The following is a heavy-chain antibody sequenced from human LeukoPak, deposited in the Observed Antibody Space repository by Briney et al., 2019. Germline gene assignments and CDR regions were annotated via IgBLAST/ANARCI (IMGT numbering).Heavy chain of an antibody. CDR2: ISGSGDST. V-gene: IGHV3-23*01. J-gene: IGHJ5*02. D-gene: IGHD3-22*01. CDR1: GFTFSTFA. Sequence: GRSLRLSCAASGFTFSTFAMTWVRQTPGKGLEWVSAISGSGDSTYYADSVKGRFTISRDNSKNTLYLQMNSLRAEDTAVYYCAKDGYDSSGYYNPHDWLDPWGQGTLVTVSS. CDR3: AKDGYDSSGYYNPHDWLDP.